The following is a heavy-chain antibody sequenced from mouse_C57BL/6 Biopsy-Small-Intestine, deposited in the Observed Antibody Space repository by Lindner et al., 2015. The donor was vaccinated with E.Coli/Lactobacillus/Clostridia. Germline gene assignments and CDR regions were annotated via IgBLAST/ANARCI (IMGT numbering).Heavy chain of an antibody. V-gene: IGHV1-81*01. J-gene: IGHJ4*01. CDR3: ARDYYGSSFYYAMDY. CDR1: GYTFTSYG. CDR2: IYPRSGNT. D-gene: IGHD1-1*01. Sequence: VQLQESGAELARPGASVKLSCKASGYTFTSYGISWVKQRTVQGLEWIGEIYPRSGNTYYNEKFKGKATLTADKSSSTAYMELRSLTSEDSAVYFCARDYYGSSFYYAMDYWGQGTSVTVSS.